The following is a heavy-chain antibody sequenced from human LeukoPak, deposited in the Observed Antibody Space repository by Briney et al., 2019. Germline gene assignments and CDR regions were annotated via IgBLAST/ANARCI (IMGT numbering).Heavy chain of an antibody. CDR3: AKDREGTTFDN. J-gene: IGHJ4*02. Sequence: PGGSLRLSCAASGLTVSSNYMSWVRQAPGKGLEWVSLIYSGGSTYYSDSVKGRFTISRDNSKNTVYLQMNSLRAEDMAVYYCAKDREGTTFDNWGQGTLVTVSS. CDR2: IYSGGST. CDR1: GLTVSSNY. D-gene: IGHD1-7*01. V-gene: IGHV3-53*05.